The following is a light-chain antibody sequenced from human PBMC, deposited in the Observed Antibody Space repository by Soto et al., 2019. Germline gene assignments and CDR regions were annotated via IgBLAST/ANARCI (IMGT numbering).Light chain of an antibody. CDR2: KAS. CDR1: QTISSW. V-gene: IGKV1-5*03. CDR3: QQLFIYPPT. Sequence: DIQMTQSPSTLSGSVGDRVTITCRASQTISSWLAWYQQKPGKAPKLLIYKASTLKSGVPSRFSGSGSGTEFTLTISSLQPDDFAVYYCQQLFIYPPTFGPGTKVDIK. J-gene: IGKJ3*01.